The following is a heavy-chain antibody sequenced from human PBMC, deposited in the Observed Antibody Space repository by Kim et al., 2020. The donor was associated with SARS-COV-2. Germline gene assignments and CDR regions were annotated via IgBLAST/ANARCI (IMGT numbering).Heavy chain of an antibody. V-gene: IGHV5-51*01. Sequence: SPSFQGPVTISADKSISTAYLQWSSLKASDTAMYYCARPYSSSYNYGMDVWGQGTTVTVSS. CDR3: ARPYSSSYNYGMDV. J-gene: IGHJ6*02. D-gene: IGHD6-13*01.